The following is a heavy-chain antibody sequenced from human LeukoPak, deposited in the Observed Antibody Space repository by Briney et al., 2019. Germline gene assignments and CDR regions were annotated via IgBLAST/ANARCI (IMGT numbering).Heavy chain of an antibody. V-gene: IGHV4-34*01. CDR2: INHSGST. D-gene: IGHD3-3*01. CDR3: VRGVFWRGYYTWYYYYGVDV. CDR1: GGSFSGYY. Sequence: SETLPLTCAVYGGSFSGYYWSWIRQPPGKGLEWIGEINHSGSTNYNPSLKSRVTISVDTSKNQFSLKLSSVTAADTAVYYCVRGVFWRGYYTWYYYYGVDVGGQGTTGTVS. J-gene: IGHJ6*02.